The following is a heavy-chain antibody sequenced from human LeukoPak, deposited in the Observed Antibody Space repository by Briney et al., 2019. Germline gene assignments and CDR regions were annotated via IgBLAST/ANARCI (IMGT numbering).Heavy chain of an antibody. J-gene: IGHJ5*02. CDR1: GGSISSSSYY. D-gene: IGHD3-3*02. CDR2: IYYSGST. V-gene: IGHV4-61*01. CDR3: ARDHRPLADEGLNWFDP. Sequence: PSETLSLTCTVSGGSISSSSYYWGWIRQPPGKGLEWIGYIYYSGSTNYNPSLKSRVTISVDTSKNQFSLKLSSVTAADTAVYYCARDHRPLADEGLNWFDPWGQGTLVTVSS.